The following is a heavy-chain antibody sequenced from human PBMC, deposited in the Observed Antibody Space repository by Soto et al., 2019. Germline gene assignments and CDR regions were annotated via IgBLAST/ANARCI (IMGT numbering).Heavy chain of an antibody. CDR2: ISNSGST. Sequence: KTSETLSLTCTVSGGSVTSDEDYWTWIRQSPGKGLEWIGYISNSGSTGYNPSLKTRLSMSVDRSKNQFTLRLTSVTAADTAVYFCATESGSTYGYFDHWGQGTQVTAPQ. J-gene: IGHJ4*02. CDR3: ATESGSTYGYFDH. D-gene: IGHD5-18*01. CDR1: GGSVTSDEDY. V-gene: IGHV4-30-4*01.